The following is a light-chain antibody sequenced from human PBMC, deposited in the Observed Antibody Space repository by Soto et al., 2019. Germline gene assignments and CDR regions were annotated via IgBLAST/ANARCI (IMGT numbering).Light chain of an antibody. CDR3: QQYNNWPLLT. CDR1: QSVSSN. CDR2: GAS. J-gene: IGKJ4*01. V-gene: IGKV3-15*01. Sequence: EIVMTQSPATLSVSPGERATLSCRASQSVSSNLAWYQQKPGQAPRLLIYGASTRATGIPARFSGSGSGTEFTLTISSLHSEDFAAYYCQQYNNWPLLTLGGGTKVDIK.